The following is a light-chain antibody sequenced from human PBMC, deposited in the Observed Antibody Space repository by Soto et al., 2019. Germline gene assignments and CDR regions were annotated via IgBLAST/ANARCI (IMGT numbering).Light chain of an antibody. V-gene: IGKV1-5*01. CDR3: QQYNSYLIT. CDR2: DVS. J-gene: IGKJ5*01. Sequence: KMCQPPPTLPAPLGDRETITSLASQSIGRWLAWYQQKPGKAPKLLIYDVSYLESGVPSRFSGSGSGTEFTLTISSLQPDDFATYYCQQYNSYLITFGQGTRLEIK. CDR1: QSIGRW.